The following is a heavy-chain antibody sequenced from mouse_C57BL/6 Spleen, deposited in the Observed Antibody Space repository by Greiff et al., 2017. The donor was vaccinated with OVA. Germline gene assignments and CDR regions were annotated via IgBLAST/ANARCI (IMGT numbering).Heavy chain of an antibody. CDR2: IDPNSGGT. CDR3: ESEGRLVRYPFAY. Sequence: VQLQQPGAELVKPGASVKLSCKASGYTFTSYWMHWVKQRPGRGLEWIGRIDPNSGGTKYNEKFKSKATLTADKPSSTAYMQLSSLTSEDSAVYDCESEGRLVRYPFAYWGQGTLVTVSA. CDR1: GYTFTSYW. D-gene: IGHD1-1*01. J-gene: IGHJ3*01. V-gene: IGHV1-72*01.